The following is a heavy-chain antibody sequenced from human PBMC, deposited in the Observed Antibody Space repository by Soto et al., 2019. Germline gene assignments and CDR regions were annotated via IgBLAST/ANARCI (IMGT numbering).Heavy chain of an antibody. Sequence: QVQLVESGGGVVQPGTSLRLSCAASGFTFRSHGMHWVRQVPGKGLEWVAAISNDGRSKYYADSVKGRFSISRDNSENPMDLQMNSLRVEDTVMYYRAKQYEFGGLEDYWGQGTLVTVSS. V-gene: IGHV3-30*18. D-gene: IGHD3-16*01. CDR3: AKQYEFGGLEDY. CDR1: GFTFRSHG. J-gene: IGHJ4*02. CDR2: ISNDGRSK.